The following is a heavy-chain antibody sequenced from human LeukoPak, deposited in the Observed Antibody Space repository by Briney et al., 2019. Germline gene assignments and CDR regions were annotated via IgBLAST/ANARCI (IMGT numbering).Heavy chain of an antibody. D-gene: IGHD7-27*01. CDR1: GGSITSGYYY. Sequence: SETLSLTCTVSGGSITSGYYYWSWIRQPAGRGLEWIGRFYSSGGTKYNPSLESRVTISVDTSKNQFSLKLSSVTAADTAVYYCASLGDENWGSEIDYWGQGTLVTVSS. V-gene: IGHV4-61*02. CDR3: ASLGDENWGSEIDY. CDR2: FYSSGGT. J-gene: IGHJ4*02.